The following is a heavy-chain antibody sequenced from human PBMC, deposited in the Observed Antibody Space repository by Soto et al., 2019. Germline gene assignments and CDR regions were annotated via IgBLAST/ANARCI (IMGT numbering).Heavy chain of an antibody. V-gene: IGHV4-59*08. Sequence: QVQLQESGPGLVKPSETLSLSCTVSGGSISSYYWSWIRQPPGKGMEWIGYVHHSWGSTYNPSLPSRVAISLDTSKSQLSLKLTSVTATDTDVYYCARQGFGALHGLVDVRGQGTTVTVSS. CDR2: VHHSWGS. CDR1: GGSISSYY. D-gene: IGHD3-10*01. J-gene: IGHJ6*02. CDR3: ARQGFGALHGLVDV.